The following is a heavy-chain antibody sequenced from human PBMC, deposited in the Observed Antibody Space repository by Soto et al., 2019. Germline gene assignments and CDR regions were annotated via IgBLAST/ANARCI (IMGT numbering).Heavy chain of an antibody. CDR1: GFTVSSNY. D-gene: IGHD1-26*01. CDR3: ARDGVDGSYGRCGGVYHWFDP. CDR2: IYSGGST. Sequence: EVQLVESGGGLVQPGGSLRLSCAASGFTVSSNYMSWVRQAPGKGLEWVSVIYSGGSTYYADSVKGRFTISRDNSKNTMYLQMCSLRAEDTGVYYCARDGVDGSYGRCGGVYHWFDPWGQGTLVTVSS. V-gene: IGHV3-66*01. J-gene: IGHJ5*02.